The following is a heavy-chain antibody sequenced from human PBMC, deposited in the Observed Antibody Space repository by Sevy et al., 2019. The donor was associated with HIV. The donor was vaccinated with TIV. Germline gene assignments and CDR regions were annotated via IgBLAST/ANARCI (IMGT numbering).Heavy chain of an antibody. D-gene: IGHD3-10*02. CDR3: TKESLRGTYIRGDFDH. Sequence: GGSLRLSCSAFGFNFQTFGMHWVRQAPGKGPEWLAVISSDGINHNYAASVKGRFTIYRDNSKSLLFLQMNSLTPNDTAVYFCTKESLRGTYIRGDFDHWGQGNLVTVSS. J-gene: IGHJ4*02. V-gene: IGHV3-30*18. CDR2: ISSDGINH. CDR1: GFNFQTFG.